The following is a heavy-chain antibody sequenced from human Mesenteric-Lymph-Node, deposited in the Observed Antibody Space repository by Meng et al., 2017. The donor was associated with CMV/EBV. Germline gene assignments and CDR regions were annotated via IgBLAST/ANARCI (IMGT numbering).Heavy chain of an antibody. CDR3: AREYGSGKYYGQD. V-gene: IGHV3-7*03. D-gene: IGHD3-10*01. J-gene: IGHJ4*02. Sequence: GGSLRLSCAASGFTFSSYWMSWVRQAPGKGLEWVANIKQDGSEKYYVDSVKGRFTISRDNLNTTIYLEMNSLRVDDTAVYYCAREYGSGKYYGQDWGQGTLVTVSS. CDR2: IKQDGSEK. CDR1: GFTFSSYW.